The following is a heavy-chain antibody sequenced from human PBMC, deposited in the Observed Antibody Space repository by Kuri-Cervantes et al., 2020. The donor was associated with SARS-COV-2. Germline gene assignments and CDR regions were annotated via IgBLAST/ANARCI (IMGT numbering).Heavy chain of an antibody. CDR2: ISYDGSNK. CDR3: AREEAGLTFDY. D-gene: IGHD3-9*01. V-gene: IGHV3-30-3*01. CDR1: GFLFSAYA. J-gene: IGHJ4*02. Sequence: GGSLRLSCEVSGFLFSAYAMHWVRQAPGKGLEWVAVISYDGSNKYYADSVKGRFTISRDNSKNTLYLQMNSLRAEDTAVYYCAREEAGLTFDYWGQGTLVTVSS.